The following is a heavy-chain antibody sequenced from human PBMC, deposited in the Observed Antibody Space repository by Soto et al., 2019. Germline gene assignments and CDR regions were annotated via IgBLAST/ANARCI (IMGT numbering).Heavy chain of an antibody. Sequence: ASVKVSCKASGYTFTSYAMHWVRQAPGQRLEWMGWINAGNGNTKYSQKFQGRVTITRDTSASTAYMELSSLRSEDTAVYYCGGESTRVAVAGLMSYWGQGTLVTVSS. CDR3: GGESTRVAVAGLMSY. V-gene: IGHV1-3*01. CDR2: INAGNGNT. J-gene: IGHJ4*02. CDR1: GYTFTSYA. D-gene: IGHD6-19*01.